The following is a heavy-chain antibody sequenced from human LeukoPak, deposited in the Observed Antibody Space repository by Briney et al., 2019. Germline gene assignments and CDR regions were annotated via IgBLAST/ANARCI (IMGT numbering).Heavy chain of an antibody. CDR1: GGSFSGYY. Sequence: PSETLSLTCAVYGGSFSGYYWNWIRQPPGKGLDWIGEINHRGSTNYNLSLKSRVSISVDTSKNQFSLKLSSVTAADTAVYYCSRGRTTYDYVWGSYRPPDYWGQGTLVTVSS. J-gene: IGHJ4*02. CDR3: SRGRTTYDYVWGSYRPPDY. D-gene: IGHD3-16*02. V-gene: IGHV4-34*01. CDR2: INHRGST.